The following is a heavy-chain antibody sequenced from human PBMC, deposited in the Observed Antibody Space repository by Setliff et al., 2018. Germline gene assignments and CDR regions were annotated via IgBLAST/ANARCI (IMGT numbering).Heavy chain of an antibody. D-gene: IGHD3-22*01. CDR2: IHTSGT. CDR3: ARLALTGYDSSGYYYALDYYYYMDV. J-gene: IGHJ6*03. Sequence: PSETLSLTCSVSGGSISSYYWSWIRQPPGKGLEWIGNIHTSGTNYNPSLKSRVTISVDTSKNQFSLKLSSVTAADTAVYYCARLALTGYDSSGYYYALDYYYYMDVWGKGTTVTVSS. CDR1: GGSISSYY. V-gene: IGHV4-4*08.